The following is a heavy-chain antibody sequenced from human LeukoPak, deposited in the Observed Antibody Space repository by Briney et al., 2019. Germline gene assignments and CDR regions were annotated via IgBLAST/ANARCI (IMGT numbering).Heavy chain of an antibody. V-gene: IGHV1-46*01. CDR1: GYIFTTYY. CDR3: ARVVTPRYCSSTSCYWKGWFDP. CDR2: INPRGGST. D-gene: IGHD2-2*01. Sequence: ASVKVSCKASGYIFTTYYMHWLRQAPGQGPEWMGIINPRGGSTDYAQKFQGRVTMTSDTSTSTVYMELKSLKSEDTAVYYCARVVTPRYCSSTSCYWKGWFDPWGQGTLVTVSS. J-gene: IGHJ5*02.